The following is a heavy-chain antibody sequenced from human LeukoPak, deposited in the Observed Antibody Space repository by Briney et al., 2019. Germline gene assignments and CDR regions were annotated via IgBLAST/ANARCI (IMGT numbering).Heavy chain of an antibody. CDR1: GYTFTNFG. CDR3: ARAGGWARGDYKADAFGI. J-gene: IGHJ3*02. V-gene: IGHV1-18*01. Sequence: ASEKVSCKASGYTFTNFGISWVRQAPGQGLEWMGWISVYKGDTNYAQILQGRVTMTTDTSTSTAYMELRSLRSDDTAVYYCARAGGWARGDYKADAFGIWGQGTVDTVSS. D-gene: IGHD6-19*01. CDR2: ISVYKGDT.